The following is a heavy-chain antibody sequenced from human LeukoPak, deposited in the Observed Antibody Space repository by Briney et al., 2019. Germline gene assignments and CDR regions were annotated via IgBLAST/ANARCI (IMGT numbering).Heavy chain of an antibody. D-gene: IGHD5-12*01. J-gene: IGHJ5*02. CDR2: IYTGGST. V-gene: IGHV4-4*07. CDR1: GGSISSYS. CDR3: TSQDIGGWFDP. Sequence: SETLSLTCTVSGGSISSYSWSWIRQPAGKGLEWIGRIYTGGSTNYNPSLKSRVTMSVDTSKNQFSLKLNSVTAADTAVYYCTSQDIGGWFDPWGQGTLVTVSS.